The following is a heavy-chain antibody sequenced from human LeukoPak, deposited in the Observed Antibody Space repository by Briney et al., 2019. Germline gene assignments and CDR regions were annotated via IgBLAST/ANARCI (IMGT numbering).Heavy chain of an antibody. CDR3: ARRSDYYITEFFQH. V-gene: IGHV3-11*06. Sequence: GGSLRLSCAASGFTFSDYYMSWICQAPGKGLEWVSYISSSSSYTNYADSVKGRFTISRDNAKNSLYLQMNRLRAEDTAVYYCARRSDYYITEFFQHWGQGTLVTVSS. D-gene: IGHD3-22*01. J-gene: IGHJ1*01. CDR1: GFTFSDYY. CDR2: ISSSSSYT.